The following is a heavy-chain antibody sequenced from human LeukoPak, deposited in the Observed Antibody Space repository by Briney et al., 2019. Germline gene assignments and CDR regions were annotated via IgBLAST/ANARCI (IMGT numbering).Heavy chain of an antibody. J-gene: IGHJ4*02. D-gene: IGHD3-10*01. Sequence: SETLSLTCTVSGYSISSGYYWGWIRQPPGKGLEWIGSIYHSGSTYYNPSLKSRVTISVDTSKSQFSLKLSSVTAADTAVYYCAREAKLGLLWFGESVEYWGQGTLVTVSS. V-gene: IGHV4-38-2*02. CDR2: IYHSGST. CDR3: AREAKLGLLWFGESVEY. CDR1: GYSISSGYY.